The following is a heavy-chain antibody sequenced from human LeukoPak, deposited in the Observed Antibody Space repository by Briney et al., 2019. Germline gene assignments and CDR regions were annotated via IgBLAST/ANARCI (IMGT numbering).Heavy chain of an antibody. CDR1: GFIVSSNH. D-gene: IGHD5-12*01. Sequence: GGSLRLSCAASGFIVSSNHINWVRQTPAKGLEWVSITYSGDTTYYADSVKGRFTISRDNSKNTLYLQMNSLRVEDTAVYYCARVATTHSGGADYWGQGTLVTVSS. V-gene: IGHV3-66*01. CDR2: TYSGDTT. J-gene: IGHJ4*02. CDR3: ARVATTHSGGADY.